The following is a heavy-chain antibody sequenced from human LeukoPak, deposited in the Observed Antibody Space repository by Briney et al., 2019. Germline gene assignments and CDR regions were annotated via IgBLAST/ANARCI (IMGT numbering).Heavy chain of an antibody. V-gene: IGHV4-61*03. CDR3: ARSQNYYGSGDY. D-gene: IGHD3-10*01. J-gene: IGHJ4*02. Sequence: PSETLSLTCTVSGDSVSNGNYYWSWLRQPPGKALEWIGYIYYTGKTYYNPSLEGRVTILVDTSRNHFSVKLSSVTAADTAVYYCARSQNYYGSGDYWSQGTLVAVSS. CDR2: IYYTGKT. CDR1: GDSVSNGNYY.